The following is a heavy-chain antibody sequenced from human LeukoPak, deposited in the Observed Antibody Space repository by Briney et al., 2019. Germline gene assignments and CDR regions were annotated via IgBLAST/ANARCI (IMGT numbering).Heavy chain of an antibody. CDR3: ARESTSWSFEH. CDR2: ISVYNGDI. D-gene: IGHD3-10*01. Sequence: ASVTVSCKASGYTFRRYGINWVRQAPGQGLEWMGWISVYNGDIDFSQRLQGRFTMTTDTSTNTASMELRNLTSDDTAVYFCARESTSWSFEHWGQRTLVTVS. J-gene: IGHJ4*02. CDR1: GYTFRRYG. V-gene: IGHV1-18*01.